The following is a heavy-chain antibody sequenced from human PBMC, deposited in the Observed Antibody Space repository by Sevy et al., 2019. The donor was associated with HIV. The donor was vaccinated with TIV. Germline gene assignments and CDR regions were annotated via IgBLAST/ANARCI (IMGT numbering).Heavy chain of an antibody. CDR1: GFTFSSYG. D-gene: IGHD5-12*01. CDR2: ISYDGSNK. V-gene: IGHV3-30*03. J-gene: IGHJ4*02. Sequence: GGSLRLSCAASGFTFSSYGMHWVRQAPGKGLEWVAVISYDGSNKYYADSVKGRFTISRDNSKNTLYLQMNSLRDEDTAVYYCARGYTGYDVGPLDYWGQGTLVTVSS. CDR3: ARGYTGYDVGPLDY.